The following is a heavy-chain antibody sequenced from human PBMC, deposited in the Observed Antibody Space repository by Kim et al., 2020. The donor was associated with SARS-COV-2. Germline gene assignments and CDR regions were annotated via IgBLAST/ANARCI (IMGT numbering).Heavy chain of an antibody. J-gene: IGHJ6*02. CDR2: IKSKTDGGTT. V-gene: IGHV3-15*01. CDR1: GFTFSNAW. D-gene: IGHD2-2*01. Sequence: GGSLRLSCAASGFTFSNAWMSWVRQAPGKGLEWVGRIKSKTDGGTTDYAAPVKGRFTISRDDSKNTLYLQMNSLKTEDTAVYYCTTERWGHCSSTSCSANKGGMDVWGQGTTVTVSS. CDR3: TTERWGHCSSTSCSANKGGMDV.